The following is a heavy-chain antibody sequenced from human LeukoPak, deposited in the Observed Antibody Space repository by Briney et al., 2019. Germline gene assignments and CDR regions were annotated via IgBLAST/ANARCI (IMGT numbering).Heavy chain of an antibody. CDR1: GFTFSSYA. CDR3: ASLTTVTTPFDY. Sequence: PGGSLRLSCAVSGFTFSSYAMSWVRQAPGKGLEWVSAISGSGGSTYYADSVKGRFTISRDNSKNTLYLQMNSLRAEDTAVYYCASLTTVTTPFDYWGQGTLVTVSS. D-gene: IGHD4-17*01. CDR2: ISGSGGST. J-gene: IGHJ4*02. V-gene: IGHV3-23*01.